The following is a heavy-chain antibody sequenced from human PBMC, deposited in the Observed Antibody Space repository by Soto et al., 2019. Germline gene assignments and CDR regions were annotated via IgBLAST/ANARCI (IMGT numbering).Heavy chain of an antibody. J-gene: IGHJ4*02. Sequence: GGSLRLSCAASGFTFSSYAMSWVRQAPGKGLEWVSAISGSGGSTYYADSVKGRFTISRDNSKNTLYLQMNSLRAEDTAVYYCAKVPGITIFGVVIIFHYFDYWGQGTLVTVS. V-gene: IGHV3-23*01. CDR2: ISGSGGST. D-gene: IGHD3-3*01. CDR1: GFTFSSYA. CDR3: AKVPGITIFGVVIIFHYFDY.